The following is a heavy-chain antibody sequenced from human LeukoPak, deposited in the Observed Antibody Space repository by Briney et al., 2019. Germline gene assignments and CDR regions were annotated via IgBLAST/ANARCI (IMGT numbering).Heavy chain of an antibody. J-gene: IGHJ5*02. CDR3: ARDNSVGDVAWRFDP. Sequence: VASVKVSCKASGYTFTSYYMHWVRQAPGQGLEWMGIINPSGGSTSYAQKFQGRVTMTRDMSTSTVYMELSSLRSEDTAVYYCARDNSVGDVAWRFDPWGQGTLVTVSS. CDR1: GYTFTSYY. V-gene: IGHV1-46*01. D-gene: IGHD1-26*01. CDR2: INPSGGST.